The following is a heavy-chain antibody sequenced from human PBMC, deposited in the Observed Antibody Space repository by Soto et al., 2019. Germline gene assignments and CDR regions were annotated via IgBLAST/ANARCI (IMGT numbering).Heavy chain of an antibody. D-gene: IGHD6-19*01. CDR1: GYTFSSYG. CDR3: ARELDYKSKQRSGCYDAF. Sequence: QVQLVQSGAEVKKPGAPVKVSCKSSGYTFSSYGLSWVRQAPGQGLEWMGWISGYSALTYYAQEFQGRVTMTTDTSTNTVQMELRSLRADDTAVYYCARELDYKSKQRSGCYDAFWGQGTLVTVSS. J-gene: IGHJ4*02. CDR2: ISGYSALT. V-gene: IGHV1-18*01.